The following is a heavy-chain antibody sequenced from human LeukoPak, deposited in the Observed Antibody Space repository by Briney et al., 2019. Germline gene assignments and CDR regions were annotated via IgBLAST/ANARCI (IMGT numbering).Heavy chain of an antibody. CDR3: ARAAGVAAATPLDY. D-gene: IGHD2-15*01. CDR2: INPNSGGT. V-gene: IGHV1-2*02. CDR1: GYTFTGYY. J-gene: IGHJ4*02. Sequence: GASVKVSCKASGYTFTGYYMHWVRQAPGQGLEWMGWINPNSGGTNYAQKFQGRVTMTRDTSISTAYMELSRLRSDDTAVYYCARAAGVAAATPLDYWGQGTLVTVSS.